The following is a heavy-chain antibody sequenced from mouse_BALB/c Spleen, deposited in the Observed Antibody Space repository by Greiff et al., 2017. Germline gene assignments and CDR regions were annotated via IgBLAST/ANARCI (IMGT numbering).Heavy chain of an antibody. CDR3: ATSFGNYYGYYFDY. Sequence: EVQLQESGPGLVKPSQSLSLTCTVTGYSITSDYAWTWIRQFPGNKLAWMGYISYSGSTSYNPSLKSRISITRDTSKNQFFLQLNSVTTEDTATYYCATSFGNYYGYYFDYWGQGTTLTVSS. J-gene: IGHJ2*01. D-gene: IGHD1-2*01. CDR1: GYSITSDYA. V-gene: IGHV3-2*02. CDR2: ISYSGST.